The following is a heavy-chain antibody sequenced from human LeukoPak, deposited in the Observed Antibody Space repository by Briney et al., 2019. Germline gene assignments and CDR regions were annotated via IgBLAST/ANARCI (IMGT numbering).Heavy chain of an antibody. D-gene: IGHD2-2*01. Sequence: GASVKVSCKASGYTFTSYDITWVRQAPGQGLEWMGWISAYNGNTNYAQKLQGRVTMTTDTSTSTAYMELRSLRSDDTAVYYCAREKYQLLLYYFDYWGQGTLVTVSS. J-gene: IGHJ4*02. CDR3: AREKYQLLLYYFDY. V-gene: IGHV1-18*01. CDR2: ISAYNGNT. CDR1: GYTFTSYD.